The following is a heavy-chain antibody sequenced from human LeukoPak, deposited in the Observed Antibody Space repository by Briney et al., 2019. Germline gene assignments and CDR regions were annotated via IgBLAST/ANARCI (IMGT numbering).Heavy chain of an antibody. Sequence: SETLSLTCTVSGGSISSSSYYWGWIRQPPGKGLEWIGSIYYSGNTYYNPSLKSRVSISLDTSNNQFSLKLSSVTAADTAVYYCASTHYDSSGYKTSYFDYWGQGTPVTVSS. V-gene: IGHV4-39*07. D-gene: IGHD3-22*01. J-gene: IGHJ4*02. CDR2: IYYSGNT. CDR3: ASTHYDSSGYKTSYFDY. CDR1: GGSISSSSYY.